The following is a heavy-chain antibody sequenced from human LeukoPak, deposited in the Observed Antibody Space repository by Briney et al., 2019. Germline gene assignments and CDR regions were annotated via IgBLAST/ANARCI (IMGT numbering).Heavy chain of an antibody. D-gene: IGHD6-13*01. CDR3: GRAFPPLRTAAAGDY. V-gene: IGHV3-21*01. CDR1: GFTFSDCD. CDR2: ISYRTSHI. J-gene: IGHJ4*02. Sequence: PGGSLGLSCTASGFTFSDCDMNWFRQAPGKGLEWVSSISYRTSHIYYADSVKGRFTISRDNAKNSLYLQMDSLRAEDTAVYFCGRAFPPLRTAAAGDYWGQGTLVTVSS.